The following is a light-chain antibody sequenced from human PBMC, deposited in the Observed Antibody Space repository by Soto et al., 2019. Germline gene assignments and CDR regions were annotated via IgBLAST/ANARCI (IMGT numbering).Light chain of an antibody. CDR3: QSYDNSLSVYV. CDR1: SANIGAAYN. Sequence: QSVLTQPPSVSGAPGQRVTISCTGSSANIGAAYNVDWYQQLPGTAPKLLIYGNSNRPSGVPDRFSGSKSGTSASLAITGLQAEDEADYYCQSYDNSLSVYVFGTGTKVTVL. V-gene: IGLV1-40*01. J-gene: IGLJ1*01. CDR2: GNS.